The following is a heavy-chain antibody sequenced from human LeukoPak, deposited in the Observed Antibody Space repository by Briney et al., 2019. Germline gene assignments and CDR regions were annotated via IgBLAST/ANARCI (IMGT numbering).Heavy chain of an antibody. CDR1: GFTFSYYG. V-gene: IGHV3-33*01. CDR3: ARALYSGSWYGHDS. CDR2: IWNDGNRR. D-gene: IGHD6-13*01. Sequence: GGSLRLSCAASGFTFSYYGMHWVRQAPGKGLEWVAVIWNDGNRRYYADSVKGRFTISRDNSQNTLYLQMNTPRAEDTALYYCARALYSGSWYGHDSWGQGTLVTVSS. J-gene: IGHJ4*02.